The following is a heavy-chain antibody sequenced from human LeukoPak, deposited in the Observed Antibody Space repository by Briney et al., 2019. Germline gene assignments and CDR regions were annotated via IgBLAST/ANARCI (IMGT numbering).Heavy chain of an antibody. J-gene: IGHJ3*02. CDR3: ARFAPRYRPPGDAFDI. CDR2: INHSGST. V-gene: IGHV4-34*01. CDR1: GGSFRGYY. Sequence: PSETLSLTCAVYGGSFRGYYWSWIRQPPGKGLEWIGEINHSGSTNYNPSLKSRVTISVDTSKNQFSLKLSSVTAADTAVYYCARFAPRYRPPGDAFDIWGQGTMVTVSS. D-gene: IGHD3-9*01.